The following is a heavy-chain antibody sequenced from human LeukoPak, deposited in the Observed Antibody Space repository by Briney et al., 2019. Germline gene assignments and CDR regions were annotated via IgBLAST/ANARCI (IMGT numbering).Heavy chain of an antibody. CDR2: INPNSGGT. Sequence: ASVKVSCKASGYTFTGYYMHWVRQAPGQGLEWMGWINPNSGGTDYAQKFQGRVTMTRDTSIGTAYMELSRLRSDDTAVYYCARGDNVVVPAAIVDWFDPWGQGTLVTVSS. V-gene: IGHV1-2*02. CDR1: GYTFTGYY. J-gene: IGHJ5*02. D-gene: IGHD2-2*02. CDR3: ARGDNVVVPAAIVDWFDP.